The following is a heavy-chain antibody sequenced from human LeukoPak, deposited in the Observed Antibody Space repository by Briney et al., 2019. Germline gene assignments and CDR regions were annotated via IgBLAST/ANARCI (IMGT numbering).Heavy chain of an antibody. D-gene: IGHD6-13*01. V-gene: IGHV1-69*15. J-gene: IGHJ5*02. Sequence: SVKVSCKPSGGTFSNYSISWVRQAPGQGLEWMGRIIPIFGTADYAQKFQGRVTITADESTSTAYMELSSLRSEDTAVYYCASDAIAAAASWGQGTLVTVSS. CDR2: IIPIFGTA. CDR1: GGTFSNYS. CDR3: ASDAIAAAAS.